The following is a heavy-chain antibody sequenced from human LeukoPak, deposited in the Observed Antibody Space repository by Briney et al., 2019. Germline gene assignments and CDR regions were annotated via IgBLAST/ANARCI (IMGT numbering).Heavy chain of an antibody. V-gene: IGHV3-66*04. CDR3: ARPSSRDYPYSFDY. CDR1: GFTVSVNY. CDR2: IDSGGST. D-gene: IGHD4-11*01. J-gene: IGHJ4*02. Sequence: GGSLRLSCVASGFTVSVNYMSWVRQAPGKGLEWVSVIDSGGSTYYADSVKGRVTISRDNSKNTLYLRMNSLRAEDTAVYYCARPSSRDYPYSFDYWGQGTLVTVS.